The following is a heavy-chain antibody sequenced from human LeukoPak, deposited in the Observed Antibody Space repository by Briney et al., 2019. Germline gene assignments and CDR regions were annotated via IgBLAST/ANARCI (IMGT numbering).Heavy chain of an antibody. J-gene: IGHJ4*02. CDR3: ARDTIFGADYYFDY. Sequence: PGGSLRLSCAASGFTFSSYSMNWVRQAPGKGLEWVSYISSSSSTIYYAVSVKGRFTISRDNAKNSLYLQMNSVRDEDTAVYDCARDTIFGADYYFDYWGQGTPVTVSS. CDR1: GFTFSSYS. V-gene: IGHV3-48*02. D-gene: IGHD3-3*01. CDR2: ISSSSSTI.